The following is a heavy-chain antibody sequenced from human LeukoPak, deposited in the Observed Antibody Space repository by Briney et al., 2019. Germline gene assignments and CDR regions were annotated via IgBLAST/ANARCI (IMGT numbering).Heavy chain of an antibody. CDR2: ITPNSGGT. Sequence: ASVKVSCKASGYTFTGYYMHWVRQAPGQGLEWMGWITPNSGGTSYAQKFQGRVTMTRDTSISTAYMELSRLRSDDTAVYYCARGELIVVVTADLIYYYGMDVWGQGTTATVSS. J-gene: IGHJ6*02. CDR3: ARGELIVVVTADLIYYYGMDV. D-gene: IGHD2-21*02. V-gene: IGHV1-2*02. CDR1: GYTFTGYY.